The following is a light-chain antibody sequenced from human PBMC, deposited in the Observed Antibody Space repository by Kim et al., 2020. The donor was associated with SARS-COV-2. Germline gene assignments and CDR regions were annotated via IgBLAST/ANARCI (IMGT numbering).Light chain of an antibody. V-gene: IGLV6-57*04. CDR1: SGSIASNY. CDR2: EDN. Sequence: NFMLTQPHSVSESPGKTVTISCTRSSGSIASNYVQWYQQSPGSAPTTVIYEDNQRPSGVPDRFSGSIDSSSNSASLTISGLKTEDEADYYCQSYDSSTWVFGGGTQLTVL. CDR3: QSYDSSTWV. J-gene: IGLJ3*02.